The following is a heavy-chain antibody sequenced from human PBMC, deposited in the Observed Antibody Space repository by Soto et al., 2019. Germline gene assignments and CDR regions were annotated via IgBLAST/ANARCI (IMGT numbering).Heavy chain of an antibody. CDR1: GYTFTRNG. J-gene: IGHJ4*02. Sequence: QVHLVQSGAEVKKPGAPVNVSCKTSGYTFTRNGISWVRQAPGQGLEWMGWISPKSGSIKYAEKFQGRVIMTRDTSIRTVYMSLTGLKSDDTAVYFCARDLAKGGGSAGFDYWGQGTLVAVSS. V-gene: IGHV1-18*01. CDR3: ARDLAKGGGSAGFDY. D-gene: IGHD2-15*01. CDR2: ISPKSGSI.